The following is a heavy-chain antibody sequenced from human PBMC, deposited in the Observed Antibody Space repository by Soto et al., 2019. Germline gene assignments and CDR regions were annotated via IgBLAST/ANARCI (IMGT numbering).Heavy chain of an antibody. D-gene: IGHD3-3*01. V-gene: IGHV1-3*01. Sequence: ASVKVSCKASGYTFTSYAMHLVRQAPGQRLEWMGWINAGNGNTKYSQKFQGRVTITRDTSASTAYMELSSLRSEDTAVYYCARNLMDYDFLSYYNLAYYFYYRAQGTLVTVSS. CDR1: GYTFTSYA. J-gene: IGHJ4*02. CDR2: INAGNGNT. CDR3: ARNLMDYDFLSYYNLAYYFYY.